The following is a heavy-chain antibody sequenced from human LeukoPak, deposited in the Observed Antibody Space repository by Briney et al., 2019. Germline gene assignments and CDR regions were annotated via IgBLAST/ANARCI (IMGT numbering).Heavy chain of an antibody. Sequence: GESLKISCKGSGYPFTSYWIAWVRQMPGKGLEWIGSIYPGDSETRFSPSFQGQVTFSADKFIRVAYLQWSSLKASDTAMYYCARIVATTQTSSYYYVMDVWGQGTTVAVSS. V-gene: IGHV5-51*01. CDR2: IYPGDSET. CDR3: ARIVATTQTSSYYYVMDV. J-gene: IGHJ6*02. D-gene: IGHD5-12*01. CDR1: GYPFTSYW.